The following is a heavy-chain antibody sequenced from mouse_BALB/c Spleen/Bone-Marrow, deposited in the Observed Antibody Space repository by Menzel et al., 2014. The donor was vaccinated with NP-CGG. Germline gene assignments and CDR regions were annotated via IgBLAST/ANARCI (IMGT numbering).Heavy chain of an antibody. D-gene: IGHD2-14*01. CDR1: GYAFSSYW. CDR2: IYPGDGDA. CDR3: ARMRDYRWDGAFDY. Sequence: QVQLQQSGAELVRPGSSVKISCKASGYAFSSYWMNWVKQRPGQGLEWIGHIYPGDGDANYNGKFKGRATLTADKSSTTAYMQLSSLASEDSAVYFCARMRDYRWDGAFDYWGEGTTLTVSS. V-gene: IGHV1-80*01. J-gene: IGHJ2*01.